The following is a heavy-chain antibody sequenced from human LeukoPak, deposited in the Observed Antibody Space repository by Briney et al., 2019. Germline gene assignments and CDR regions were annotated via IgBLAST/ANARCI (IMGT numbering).Heavy chain of an antibody. V-gene: IGHV5-51*01. J-gene: IGHJ5*02. CDR2: IFPGDSDT. D-gene: IGHD6-6*01. Sequence: GESLKISCKGSGFSFTNNWIVWVRQMPGKGLEWMGAIFPGDSDTRYSPSFQGQVSISADKSISTAYLQWNSLMASDTAIYYCARHPRYSTSSSWFDPWGQGTLVTVSA. CDR1: GFSFTNNW. CDR3: ARHPRYSTSSSWFDP.